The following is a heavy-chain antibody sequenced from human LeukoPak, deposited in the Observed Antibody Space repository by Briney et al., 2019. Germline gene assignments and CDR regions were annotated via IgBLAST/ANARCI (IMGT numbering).Heavy chain of an antibody. V-gene: IGHV4-59*01. CDR3: AGIKWELPDY. J-gene: IGHJ4*02. Sequence: SETLSLTCTVSGGSISSYYWSWIRQPPGKGLEWIGYIYYSGSTNYNPSLKSRVTISVDTSKNQFSLKLSSVTAADTAVYYCAGIKWELPDYWGQGTLVTVSS. CDR1: GGSISSYY. CDR2: IYYSGST. D-gene: IGHD1-26*01.